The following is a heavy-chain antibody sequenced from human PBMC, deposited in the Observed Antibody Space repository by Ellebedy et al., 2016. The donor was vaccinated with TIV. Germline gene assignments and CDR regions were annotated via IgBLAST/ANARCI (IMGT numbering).Heavy chain of an antibody. CDR3: AREAVEVATIEDHYYYMDV. CDR1: GGSISSYY. J-gene: IGHJ6*03. CDR2: IYYSGST. V-gene: IGHV4-59*01. D-gene: IGHD5-24*01. Sequence: SETLSLTCTVSGGSISSYYWSWIRQPPGKGLEWIGYIYYSGSTNYNPYLKSRVTISVDTSKNQFSLMPSSVTAADTAVYYCAREAVEVATIEDHYYYMDVWGKGTTVTVSS.